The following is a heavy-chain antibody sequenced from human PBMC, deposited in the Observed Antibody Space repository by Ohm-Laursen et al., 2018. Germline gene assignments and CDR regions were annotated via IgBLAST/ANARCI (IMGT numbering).Heavy chain of an antibody. V-gene: IGHV3-7*01. D-gene: IGHD1-26*01. CDR3: ARDSIRGGGYLIFDY. J-gene: IGHJ4*02. Sequence: SLRLSCTASGFIFSNYWMTWVRQAPGKGLEWVANIRKDGGETYYVDSVKGRFTISRGNAMNSLYLQMNSLRAEDTAVYYCARDSIRGGGYLIFDYWGQGTLVTVSS. CDR2: IRKDGGET. CDR1: GFIFSNYW.